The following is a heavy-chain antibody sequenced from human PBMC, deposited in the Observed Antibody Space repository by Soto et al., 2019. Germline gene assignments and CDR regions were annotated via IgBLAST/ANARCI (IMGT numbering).Heavy chain of an antibody. D-gene: IGHD3-16*01. V-gene: IGHV3-23*01. Sequence: GGSLRLSCAASGFTFSSYAMSWVRQAPGKGLEWVSAISGSGGSTYYADSVKGRFTISRDNSKNTLYLQMNSLRAEDTAVYYCAKDQKMVAEGERGGDDAFDIWGQGTMVTVSS. CDR3: AKDQKMVAEGERGGDDAFDI. CDR1: GFTFSSYA. J-gene: IGHJ3*02. CDR2: ISGSGGST.